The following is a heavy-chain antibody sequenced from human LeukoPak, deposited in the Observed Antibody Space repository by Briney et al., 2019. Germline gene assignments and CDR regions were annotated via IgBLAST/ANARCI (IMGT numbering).Heavy chain of an antibody. CDR3: ARRGVYGDYLNWFDP. V-gene: IGHV4-30-4*01. J-gene: IGHJ5*02. CDR1: GGSISSGDYY. D-gene: IGHD4-17*01. Sequence: PSETLSLTCTVSGGSISSGDYYWSWIRQPPGKGLEWIGYIYYSGSTYYNPSLKSRVTISVDTSKNQFSLKLSSVTAADTAVYYCARRGVYGDYLNWFDPWGQGTLVTVSS. CDR2: IYYSGST.